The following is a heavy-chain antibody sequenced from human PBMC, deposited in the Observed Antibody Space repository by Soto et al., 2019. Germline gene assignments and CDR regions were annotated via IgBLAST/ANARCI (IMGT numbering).Heavy chain of an antibody. CDR1: GFTFSSYA. V-gene: IGHV3-30-3*01. J-gene: IGHJ6*02. D-gene: IGHD2-2*01. CDR3: ATQFPLKVLVPAAYGMDV. Sequence: QPGGSLRLSCAASGFTFSSYAMHWVRQAPGKGLERVAVISYDGSNKYYADSVKGRFTISRDNSKNSLYLQMNSLRAEDTAVYYCATQFPLKVLVPAAYGMDVWGQGTTVTVSS. CDR2: ISYDGSNK.